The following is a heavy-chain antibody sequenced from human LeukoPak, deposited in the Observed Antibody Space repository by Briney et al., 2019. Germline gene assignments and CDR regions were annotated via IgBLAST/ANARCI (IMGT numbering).Heavy chain of an antibody. J-gene: IGHJ5*02. CDR3: AKGSSGYLADL. CDR1: GFTFSSYA. CDR2: ISNDGGGT. V-gene: IGHV3-23*01. D-gene: IGHD3-22*01. Sequence: GGSLRLSCAASGFTFSSYAMSWVRQAPGKGLEWVSAISNDGGGTTYADFVNGRFTISRDNSKNTLFLQMNSLRAEDTALYYCAKGSSGYLADLWGQGTLVTVSS.